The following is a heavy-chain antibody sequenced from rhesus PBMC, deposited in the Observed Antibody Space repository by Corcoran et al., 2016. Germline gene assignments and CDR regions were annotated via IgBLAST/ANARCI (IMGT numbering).Heavy chain of an antibody. J-gene: IGHJ5-2*02. CDR2: ISGNRGNS. V-gene: IGHV4-80*01. CDR1: GDSFSSLW. D-gene: IGHD1-32*01. Sequence: QVQLQESGPGLVKSSETLFLTCAVSGDSFSSLWWSWIRQLPGKGLEWIGEISGNRGNSNKNPSLKSRVTMSRDASKSQLSLKLTSVTAADTAVYYCVRNDDSTPPKVRSLDVWGRGLLVTVAS. CDR3: VRNDDSTPPKVRSLDV.